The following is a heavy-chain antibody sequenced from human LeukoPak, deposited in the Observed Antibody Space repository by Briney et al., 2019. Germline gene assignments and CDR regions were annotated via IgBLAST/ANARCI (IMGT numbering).Heavy chain of an antibody. D-gene: IGHD3-22*01. Sequence: GGSLRLSCAASGFTSSSYWMSWVRQAPGRGLEWVASIKQDGSEKYYVDSVKGRFTISRDNAKNSLYLQMNSLRAEDTAVYYCARVGWTYYYDSSGYPILSYYFDYWGQGTLVTVSS. CDR2: IKQDGSEK. V-gene: IGHV3-7*04. CDR1: GFTSSSYW. CDR3: ARVGWTYYYDSSGYPILSYYFDY. J-gene: IGHJ4*02.